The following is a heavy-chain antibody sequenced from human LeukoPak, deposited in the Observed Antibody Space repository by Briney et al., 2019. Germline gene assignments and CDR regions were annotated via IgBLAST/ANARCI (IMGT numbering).Heavy chain of an antibody. J-gene: IGHJ4*02. V-gene: IGHV3-7*03. Sequence: GGPLRVSCAASGFTFSSYWMSWVRQAPGKGLEWVANIKQDGSEKYYVDSVKGRFTISRDNAKNSLYLQMNSLRAEDTAVYYCARRTYCGGDCYYQDYWGQGTLVTVSS. CDR1: GFTFSSYW. CDR2: IKQDGSEK. D-gene: IGHD2-21*02. CDR3: ARRTYCGGDCYYQDY.